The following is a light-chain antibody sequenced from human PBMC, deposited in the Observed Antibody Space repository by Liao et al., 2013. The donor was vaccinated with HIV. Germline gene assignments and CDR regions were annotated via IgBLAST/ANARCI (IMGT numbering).Light chain of an antibody. CDR3: QVWHSGGDRVV. J-gene: IGLJ2*01. V-gene: IGLV3-21*04. Sequence: SYELTQPPSVSVAPGKTARITCGGNNIGSKSVQWYQQKPGQAPVLVIYYNSDRPSGIPERFSGSKSGNTATLTISRVEAGDEADYYCQVWHSGGDRVVFGGGTKLTVL. CDR1: NIGSKS. CDR2: YNS.